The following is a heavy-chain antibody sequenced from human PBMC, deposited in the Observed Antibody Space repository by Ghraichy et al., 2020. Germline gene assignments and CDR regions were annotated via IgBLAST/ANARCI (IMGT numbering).Heavy chain of an antibody. CDR1: GFTFKDAW. Sequence: GGSLRLSCAASGFTFKDAWMSWVRQAPGKGLEWLGRIKSNKDGGTPDYAESVKGRVSISRDDSKDALYLQVNSLKIDDSGVYYCATDFLAHNYFDFWGQGNLVTVSS. CDR2: IKSNKDGGTP. CDR3: ATDFLAHNYFDF. V-gene: IGHV3-15*01. J-gene: IGHJ4*02.